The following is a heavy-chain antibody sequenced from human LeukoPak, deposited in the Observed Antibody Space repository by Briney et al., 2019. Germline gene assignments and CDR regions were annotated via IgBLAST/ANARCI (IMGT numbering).Heavy chain of an antibody. J-gene: IGHJ2*01. CDR2: IYHSGST. Sequence: PSETLSLTCTVSGYSISSGYYWGWIRQPPGKGLEWIGSIYHSGSTYYNPSLKSRVTISVDTSKNQFSLKLSSVTAADKAVYYCASRIAAAGYWYFDLWGRGTLVTVSS. CDR1: GYSISSGYY. CDR3: ASRIAAAGYWYFDL. V-gene: IGHV4-38-2*02. D-gene: IGHD6-13*01.